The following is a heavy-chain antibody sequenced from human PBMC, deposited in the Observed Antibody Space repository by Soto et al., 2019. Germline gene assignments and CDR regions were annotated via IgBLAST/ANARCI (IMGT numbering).Heavy chain of an antibody. Sequence: QVQLVESGGGVVQPGRSLRLSCAASGFTFSSYGMHWVRQAPGKGLEWVAVIWYDGSNKYYADSVKGRFTISRANSKNTLYLQMNSLRAEDTAVYYCARDGTTVKIYGMDVWGQGTTVTVSS. V-gene: IGHV3-33*01. CDR1: GFTFSSYG. CDR2: IWYDGSNK. CDR3: ARDGTTVKIYGMDV. D-gene: IGHD4-17*01. J-gene: IGHJ6*02.